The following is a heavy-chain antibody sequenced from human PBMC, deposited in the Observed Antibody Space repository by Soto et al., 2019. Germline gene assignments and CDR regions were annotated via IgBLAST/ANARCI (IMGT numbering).Heavy chain of an antibody. J-gene: IGHJ4*02. D-gene: IGHD6-19*01. CDR1: GGSISSYY. V-gene: IGHV4-59*01. CDR3: ARGPAGLKEGFDY. CDR2: IYYSGST. Sequence: SETLSLTCTVSGGSISSYYWSWIRQPPGKGLEGMGDIYYSGSTNYNPSLKSRVTISVDTSKNQFSLKLSSVTAAATAVYYCARGPAGLKEGFDYWGQGTLVTVSS.